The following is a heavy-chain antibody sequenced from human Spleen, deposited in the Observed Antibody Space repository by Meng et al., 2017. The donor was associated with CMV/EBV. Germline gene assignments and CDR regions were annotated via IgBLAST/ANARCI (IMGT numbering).Heavy chain of an antibody. CDR3: ARDGDPGAESHDAFDV. CDR1: GFTFSNYA. D-gene: IGHD1-14*01. J-gene: IGHJ3*01. Sequence: GESLKISCAGSGFTFSNYAMHWVRQAPGKGLEWVAVISYDGSTKYYADSVKGRFTISRDNSRNTLSLQMNSLRGEDMALYHCARDGDPGAESHDAFDVWGQGTMVTVSS. CDR2: ISYDGSTK. V-gene: IGHV3-30-3*01.